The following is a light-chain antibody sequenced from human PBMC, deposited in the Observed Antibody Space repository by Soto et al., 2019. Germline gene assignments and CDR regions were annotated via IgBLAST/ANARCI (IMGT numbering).Light chain of an antibody. J-gene: IGKJ4*01. CDR2: GAS. Sequence: EIVFTQSPGTLSLSPGERATLSCRASQSVSSSYLAWYQQKPGQAPRLLIYGASSMATGIPDRFSGSGSGTDFTLTISRLDPEDFAVYYCQQYGSSPLTFGGGTNVEIK. CDR1: QSVSSSY. V-gene: IGKV3-20*01. CDR3: QQYGSSPLT.